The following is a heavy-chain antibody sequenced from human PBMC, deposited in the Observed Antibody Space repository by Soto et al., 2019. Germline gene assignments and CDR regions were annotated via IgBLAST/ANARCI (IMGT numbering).Heavy chain of an antibody. V-gene: IGHV3-30*04. CDR2: ISYDGGKK. CDR1: GFNFSSYA. Sequence: GGSLRLSFAASGFNFSSYAMHWVRQAPGKGLECVAVISYDGGKKYYADSVKGRFTISRDNSQNTLYVEMTSLSAEDTAVYYCAREGQPAAGTTPHNWGQGTLVTVSS. D-gene: IGHD6-13*01. CDR3: AREGQPAAGTTPHN. J-gene: IGHJ4*02.